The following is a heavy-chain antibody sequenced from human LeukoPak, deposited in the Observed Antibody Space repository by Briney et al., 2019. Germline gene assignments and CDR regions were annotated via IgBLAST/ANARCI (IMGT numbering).Heavy chain of an antibody. CDR3: AKEGYGDYTYYYYYGMDV. CDR2: ISGSGGST. J-gene: IGHJ6*02. D-gene: IGHD4-17*01. Sequence: GGSLRLSCAAFGFTFSSYAMSWVREAPGKGLEWVSAISGSGGSTYYADSVKGRFTISRDNSKNTLYLQMNSLRAEDTAVYYCAKEGYGDYTYYYYYGMDVWGQGTTVTVSS. CDR1: GFTFSSYA. V-gene: IGHV3-23*01.